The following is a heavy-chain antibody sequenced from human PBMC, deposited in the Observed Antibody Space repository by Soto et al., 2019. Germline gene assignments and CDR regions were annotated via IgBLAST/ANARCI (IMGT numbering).Heavy chain of an antibody. J-gene: IGHJ4*02. D-gene: IGHD6-19*01. Sequence: QLQLQESGPGLVKPSETLSLTCTVSGGSISSSSYYWGWIRQPSGKGLEWIGSIYYSGSTYYNPSLKSRVTISVDTSKNQFSLKLSSVTAADTAVYYCARHPASLSSGWPTPFDYWGQGTLVTVSS. CDR2: IYYSGST. CDR1: GGSISSSSYY. CDR3: ARHPASLSSGWPTPFDY. V-gene: IGHV4-39*01.